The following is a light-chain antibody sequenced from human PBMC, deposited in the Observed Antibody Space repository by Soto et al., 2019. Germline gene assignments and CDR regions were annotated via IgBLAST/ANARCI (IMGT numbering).Light chain of an antibody. CDR2: ATS. Sequence: DIQMTQSPSSVSASVGDRVTITCRASQGVSGWLAWYQQKPGKAPNLLIYATSNLQSGVPSRFSGSGSGTDFTLTINRLHPEDFATYYCQQTHTFPLTFGPGTKVDIK. J-gene: IGKJ3*01. V-gene: IGKV1-12*01. CDR3: QQTHTFPLT. CDR1: QGVSGW.